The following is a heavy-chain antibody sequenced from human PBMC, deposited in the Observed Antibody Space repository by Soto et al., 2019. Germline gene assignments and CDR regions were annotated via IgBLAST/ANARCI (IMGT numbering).Heavy chain of an antibody. J-gene: IGHJ6*02. CDR1: GGSVSSGSCY. CDR2: IYYSGST. D-gene: IGHD3-3*01. CDR3: ARVGVYDFPYGMDV. Sequence: QVQLQESGPGLVKPSETLSLTCTVSGGSVSSGSCYWSWIRQPPGKGLEWIGYIYYSGSTNYNPSLKSRVTISVDTSKNQFSLKLSSVTAADTAVYYCARVGVYDFPYGMDVWGQGTTVTVSS. V-gene: IGHV4-61*01.